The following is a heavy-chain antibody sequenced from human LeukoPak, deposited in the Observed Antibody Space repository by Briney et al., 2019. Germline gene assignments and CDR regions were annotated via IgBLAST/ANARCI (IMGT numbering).Heavy chain of an antibody. V-gene: IGHV4-34*01. D-gene: IGHD6-13*01. CDR2: INHSGST. J-gene: IGHJ4*02. CDR1: GGSFSGYY. CDR3: AKRTSGSSWYSSDS. Sequence: SETLSLTCAVYGGSFSGYYWSWIRQPPGKGLEWIGEINHSGSTNYNPSLKSRVTISVDTSKNQFSLKLSSVTAADTAVYYCAKRTSGSSWYSSDSWGQGTLVTVSS.